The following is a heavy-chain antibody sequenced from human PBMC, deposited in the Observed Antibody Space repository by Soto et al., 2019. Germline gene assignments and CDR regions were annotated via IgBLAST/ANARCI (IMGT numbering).Heavy chain of an antibody. J-gene: IGHJ6*02. D-gene: IGHD3-22*01. Sequence: SETLSLTCTVPGGSISSGDYYWSWIRQPPGKGLEWIGYIYSSGGTHYNPSLKSRVTVSVDTSKNQFSLKLTSVTAADTAVYYCARETQTLYDSAGYEAYYYGLDVWGQGTTVTVSS. CDR3: ARETQTLYDSAGYEAYYYGLDV. CDR1: GGSISSGDYY. CDR2: IYSSGGT. V-gene: IGHV4-30-4*01.